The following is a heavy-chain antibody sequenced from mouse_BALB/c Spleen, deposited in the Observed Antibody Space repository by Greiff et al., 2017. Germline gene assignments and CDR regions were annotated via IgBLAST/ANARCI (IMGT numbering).Heavy chain of an antibody. CDR1: GFTFSSYG. J-gene: IGHJ3*01. Sequence: EVKVVESGGDLVKPGGSLKLSCAASGFTFSSYGMSWVRQTPDKRLEWVATISSGGSYTYYPDSVKGRFTISRDNAKNTLYLQMSSLKSEDTAMYYCARRDDYDAWFAYWGQGTLVTVSA. CDR2: ISSGGSYT. V-gene: IGHV5-6*02. CDR3: ARRDDYDAWFAY. D-gene: IGHD2-4*01.